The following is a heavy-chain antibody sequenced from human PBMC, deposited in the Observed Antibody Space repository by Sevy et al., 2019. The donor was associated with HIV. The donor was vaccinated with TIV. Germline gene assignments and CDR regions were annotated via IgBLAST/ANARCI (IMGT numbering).Heavy chain of an antibody. J-gene: IGHJ6*02. CDR1: GFTFNSYA. D-gene: IGHD3-3*01. Sequence: GGSLRLSCAASGFTFNSYAMHWVRQAPGKGLEWVAVISYDGSNKYYADSVKGRFTISRDNSKNTLYLQMNSLRAEDTAVYYCARDNDLGTMDVWGQGTTVTVSS. CDR3: ARDNDLGTMDV. CDR2: ISYDGSNK. V-gene: IGHV3-30-3*01.